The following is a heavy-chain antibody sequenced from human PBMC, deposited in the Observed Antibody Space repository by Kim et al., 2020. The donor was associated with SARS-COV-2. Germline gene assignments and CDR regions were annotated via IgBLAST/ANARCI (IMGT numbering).Heavy chain of an antibody. J-gene: IGHJ4*02. D-gene: IGHD3-3*01. Sequence: SETLSLTCTVSGGSISSGGYYWSWIRQHPGKGLEWIGYIYYSGSTYYNPSLKSRVTISVDTSKNQFSLKLSSVTAADTAVYYCARGITIFRVVTQPFDYWGQGTLVTVSS. V-gene: IGHV4-31*03. CDR3: ARGITIFRVVTQPFDY. CDR1: GGSISSGGYY. CDR2: IYYSGST.